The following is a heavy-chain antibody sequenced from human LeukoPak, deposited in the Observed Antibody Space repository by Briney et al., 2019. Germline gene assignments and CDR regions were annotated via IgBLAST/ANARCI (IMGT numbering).Heavy chain of an antibody. CDR1: GFTFSSYS. J-gene: IGHJ4*02. V-gene: IGHV3-21*01. CDR2: ISSSSSYI. D-gene: IGHD3-9*01. Sequence: PGGSLRLSCAASGFTFSSYSMNWVRQAPGKGPEWVSSISSSSSYIYYADSVKGRFTISRDSAKNSLYLQMNSLRAEDTAVYYCARDPTYFDWLPVYWGQGTLVTVSS. CDR3: ARDPTYFDWLPVY.